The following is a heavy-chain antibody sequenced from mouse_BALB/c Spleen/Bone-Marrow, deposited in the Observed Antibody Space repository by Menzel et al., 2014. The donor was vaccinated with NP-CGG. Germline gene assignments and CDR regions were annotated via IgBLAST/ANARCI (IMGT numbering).Heavy chain of an antibody. Sequence: VQLKESGGGLVQPGGSRKLSCAASGFILSSFRMHWVRQAPEKGLEWVAYISSGSSTIFYADTVKGRFTISRDNPRNTLFLQMTSLRSEDTAMYYCTRGGNWDDFDYWGQGTTLTVSS. CDR1: GFILSSFR. CDR2: ISSGSSTI. J-gene: IGHJ2*01. V-gene: IGHV5-17*02. D-gene: IGHD4-1*01. CDR3: TRGGNWDDFDY.